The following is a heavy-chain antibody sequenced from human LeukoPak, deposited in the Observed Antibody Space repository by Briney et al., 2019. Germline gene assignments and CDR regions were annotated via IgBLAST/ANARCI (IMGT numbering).Heavy chain of an antibody. CDR3: ARGTTVTTIDY. V-gene: IGHV3-21*01. D-gene: IGHD4-17*01. CDR2: ISSSSSYI. Sequence: GGSLRLSCAASGFTFSSYSMNWVRQAPGKGLEWVSSISSSSSYIYYADSVKGRFTISRDNSKNTLYLQMNSLRAEDTAVYYCARGTTVTTIDYWGQGTLVTVSS. CDR1: GFTFSSYS. J-gene: IGHJ4*02.